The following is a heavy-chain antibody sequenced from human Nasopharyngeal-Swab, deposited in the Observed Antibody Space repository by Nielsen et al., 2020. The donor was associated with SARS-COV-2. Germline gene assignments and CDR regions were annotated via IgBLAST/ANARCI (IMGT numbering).Heavy chain of an antibody. CDR1: GVSFSGYH. J-gene: IGHJ6*03. D-gene: IGHD2-2*01. CDR2: ITRSGNT. V-gene: IGHV4-34*01. CDR3: ARVNNGGGIVPASYSFFMDV. Sequence: SETLSLTCSLNGVSFSGYHWGWIRQSPGKGLEWIGDITRSGNTNYKPALKSRVTMSVATSKDEFSLKLTSVTAADTAIYFCARVNNGGGIVPASYSFFMDVWGKGTSVAVFS.